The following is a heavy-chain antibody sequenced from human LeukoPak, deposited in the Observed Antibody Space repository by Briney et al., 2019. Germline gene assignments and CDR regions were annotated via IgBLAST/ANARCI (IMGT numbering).Heavy chain of an antibody. CDR3: ARGAAAGPGDAFDI. CDR2: IYHSGST. J-gene: IGHJ3*02. D-gene: IGHD6-13*01. CDR1: GGSISSGGYS. V-gene: IGHV4-30-2*01. Sequence: SQTLSLTCAVSGGSISSGGYSWSWIRQPPGKGLEWIGYIYHSGSTYYNPSLKSRVTISEDRSKNQFSLKLSSVTAADTAVYYCARGAAAGPGDAFDIWGQGTMVTVSS.